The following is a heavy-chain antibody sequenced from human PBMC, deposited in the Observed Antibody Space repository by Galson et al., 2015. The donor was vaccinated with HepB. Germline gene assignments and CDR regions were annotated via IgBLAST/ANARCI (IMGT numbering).Heavy chain of an antibody. D-gene: IGHD3-22*01. J-gene: IGHJ4*02. CDR1: GGTFSSYA. CDR3: ARHYYDSSGYYGPFDY. Sequence: SVKVSCKASGGTFSSYAISWVRQAPGQGLEWMGGIIPIFGTANYAQTVQGRVTITADESTSTAYMELSSLRSEDTAVYYCARHYYDSSGYYGPFDYWGQGTLVTVSS. V-gene: IGHV1-69*13. CDR2: IIPIFGTA.